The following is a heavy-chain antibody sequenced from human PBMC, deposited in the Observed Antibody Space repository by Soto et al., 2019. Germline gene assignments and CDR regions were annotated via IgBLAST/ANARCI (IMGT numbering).Heavy chain of an antibody. CDR2: IYYSGSA. V-gene: IGHV4-59*01. CDR3: TRVCDISRSWFDL. Sequence: SETLSLTCTVSGGSISGYYWSWIRQPPGKGLEWISCIYYSGSANYNPSLMSRDTISVDTSKTHFSLKLSSVTATDTSVYYSTRVCDISRSWFDLWGKGTLVTVPS. D-gene: IGHD3-22*01. CDR1: GGSISGYY. J-gene: IGHJ5*02.